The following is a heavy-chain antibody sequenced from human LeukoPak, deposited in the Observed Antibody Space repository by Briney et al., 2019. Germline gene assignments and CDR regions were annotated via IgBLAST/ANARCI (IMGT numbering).Heavy chain of an antibody. CDR1: GYSISSGYY. CDR2: IYYSGST. V-gene: IGHV4-38-2*01. CDR3: TLEPRGNYYYYMDV. D-gene: IGHD1-1*01. Sequence: SETLSLTCAVSGYSISSGYYWGWIRQPPGKGLEWIGSIYYSGSTYYNPSLKSRVTISVDTSKNQFSLKLSSVTAADTAVYYCTLEPRGNYYYYMDVWGKGTTVTVSS. J-gene: IGHJ6*03.